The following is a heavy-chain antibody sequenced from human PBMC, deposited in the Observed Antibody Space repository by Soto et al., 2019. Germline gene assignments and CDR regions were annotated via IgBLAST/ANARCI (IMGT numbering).Heavy chain of an antibody. CDR1: GFTFSDYY. V-gene: IGHV3-11*01. D-gene: IGHD6-6*01. CDR2: ISSSGSTI. Sequence: GGSLRLSCAASGFTFSDYYMSWIRQAPGKGLEWVSYISSSGSTIYYADSVKGRFTISRDNAKNSLYLQMNSLRAEDTAVYYCASGIAAPSAVGGYHYYGMDVWGQGTTVTVSS. CDR3: ASGIAAPSAVGGYHYYGMDV. J-gene: IGHJ6*02.